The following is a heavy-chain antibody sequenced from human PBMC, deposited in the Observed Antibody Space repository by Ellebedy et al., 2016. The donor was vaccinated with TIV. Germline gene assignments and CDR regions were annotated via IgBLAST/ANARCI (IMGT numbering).Heavy chain of an antibody. V-gene: IGHV1-18*01. J-gene: IGHJ6*02. CDR3: ARYSGSGTYYRNGMDV. Sequence: AASVKVSCKSSGYTFIDYGVTWVRQAPGQGLDWMGWVSAYSGNTNYAENLQGRVTMTTDTPTDTAYMVLRSLRSDDTAVYFCARYSGSGTYYRNGMDVWGQGTTVTVSS. CDR1: GYTFIDYG. D-gene: IGHD3-10*01. CDR2: VSAYSGNT.